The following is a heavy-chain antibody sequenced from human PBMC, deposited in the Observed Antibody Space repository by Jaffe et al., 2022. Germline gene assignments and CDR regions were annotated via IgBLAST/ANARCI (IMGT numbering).Heavy chain of an antibody. CDR2: IYHSGST. V-gene: IGHV4-4*02. CDR3: ARRTSILLWFGETPNFDP. CDR1: GGSISSSNW. J-gene: IGHJ5*02. Sequence: QVQLQESGPGLVKPSGTLSLTCAVSGGSISSSNWWSWIRQPPGKGLEWIGEIYHSGSTNYNPSLKSRVTISVDKSKNQFSLKLSSVTAADTAVYYCARRTSILLWFGETPNFDPWGQGTLVTVSS. D-gene: IGHD3-10*01.